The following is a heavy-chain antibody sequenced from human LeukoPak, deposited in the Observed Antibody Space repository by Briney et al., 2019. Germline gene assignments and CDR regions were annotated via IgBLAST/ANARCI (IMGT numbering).Heavy chain of an antibody. D-gene: IGHD6-19*01. Sequence: SETLSPTCTVSGGSISSYYWSWIRQPPGKGLEWIGYIYYSGSTNYNPSLKSRVTISVDTSKNQFSLKLSSVTAADTAVYYCASSIAVAPFDYWGQGTLVTVSS. J-gene: IGHJ4*02. CDR1: GGSISSYY. CDR3: ASSIAVAPFDY. CDR2: IYYSGST. V-gene: IGHV4-59*08.